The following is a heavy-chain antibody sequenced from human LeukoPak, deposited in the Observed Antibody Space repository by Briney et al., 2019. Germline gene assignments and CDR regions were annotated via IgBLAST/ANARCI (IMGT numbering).Heavy chain of an antibody. CDR3: ARGRDIVVVPAAFDY. Sequence: GASVKVSCKASGYTFTGYYMHWVRQAPGQGREWMGWINPNSGGTNYAQKFQGRVTMTRDTSISTAYMELSRLRSDDTAVYYCARGRDIVVVPAAFDYWGQGTLVTVSS. CDR1: GYTFTGYY. CDR2: INPNSGGT. D-gene: IGHD2-2*01. V-gene: IGHV1-2*02. J-gene: IGHJ4*02.